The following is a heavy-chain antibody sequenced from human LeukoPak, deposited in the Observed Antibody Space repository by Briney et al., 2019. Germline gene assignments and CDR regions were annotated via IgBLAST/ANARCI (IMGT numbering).Heavy chain of an antibody. CDR2: ISGSGSST. Sequence: GGSLRLSCAASGFTFNSYAMNWVRQAPGKGLEWVSGISGSGSSTYYADSVKGRFTISRDNSKNTLYLQMNNLRAEDTAVYYCAKPYLGYCSGGSCYSGVAGVNYFDYWGQGTLVTVSS. CDR3: AKPYLGYCSGGSCYSGVAGVNYFDY. D-gene: IGHD2-15*01. V-gene: IGHV3-23*01. J-gene: IGHJ4*02. CDR1: GFTFNSYA.